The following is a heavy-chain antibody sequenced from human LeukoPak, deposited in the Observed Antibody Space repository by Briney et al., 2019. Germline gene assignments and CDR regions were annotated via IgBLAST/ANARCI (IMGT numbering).Heavy chain of an antibody. V-gene: IGHV1-69*02. D-gene: IGHD3-22*01. Sequence: SVKVSCKASGGTFSSYTISWVRQAPVQGLEWMGRIIPILGIANYAQKFQGRVTITADKSTSTAYMELSSLRSEDTAVYYCARGGYYDSSGVFDYWGQGTLVTVSS. CDR3: ARGGYYDSSGVFDY. J-gene: IGHJ4*02. CDR2: IIPILGIA. CDR1: GGTFSSYT.